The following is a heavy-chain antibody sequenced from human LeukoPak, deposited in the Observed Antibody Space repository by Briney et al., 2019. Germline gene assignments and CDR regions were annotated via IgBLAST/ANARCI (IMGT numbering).Heavy chain of an antibody. CDR1: GFTFSNYG. Sequence: GGSLRLSCAASGFTFSNYGMHWVRQAPGKGLEWVAFIRFDGTNKYYADSVKGRLTISRDNSKNTLYLQMNSLRVEDTGVYYCAGPSSSGVGYWGQGTLVTVSS. D-gene: IGHD6-6*01. V-gene: IGHV3-30*02. CDR3: AGPSSSGVGY. CDR2: IRFDGTNK. J-gene: IGHJ4*02.